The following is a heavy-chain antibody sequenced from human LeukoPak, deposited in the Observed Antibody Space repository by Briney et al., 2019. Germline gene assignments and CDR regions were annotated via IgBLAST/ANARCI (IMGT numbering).Heavy chain of an antibody. J-gene: IGHJ5*02. CDR2: ISWDGGST. CDR1: GFTFDDYA. D-gene: IGHD2-21*01. Sequence: QPGGSLRLSCAASGFTFDDYAMHWVRQAPGKGLEWVSLISWDGGSTYYADSVKGRFTISRDNSKNTLYLQMNSLRAEDTAVYYCARPPGVELWDWFDPWGQGTLVIVSS. CDR3: ARPPGVELWDWFDP. V-gene: IGHV3-43D*03.